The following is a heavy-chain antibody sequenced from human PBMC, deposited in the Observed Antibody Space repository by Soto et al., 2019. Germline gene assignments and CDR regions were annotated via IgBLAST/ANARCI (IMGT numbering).Heavy chain of an antibody. CDR2: IYYSGST. CDR1: GGSISSSSYY. V-gene: IGHV4-39*01. D-gene: IGHD2-2*01. Sequence: SETLSLTCTVSGGSISSSSYYWGWIRQPPGKGIEWIGSIYYSGSTYYDPSLKSRVTISVDTSKNQFSLKLSSVTAADTAVYYCARFDTYCSSTSCLPPYFDYWGQGTLVTVSS. CDR3: ARFDTYCSSTSCLPPYFDY. J-gene: IGHJ4*02.